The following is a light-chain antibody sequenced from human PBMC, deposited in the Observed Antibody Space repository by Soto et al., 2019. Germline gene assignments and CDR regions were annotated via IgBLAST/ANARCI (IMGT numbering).Light chain of an antibody. CDR1: QSVSSSY. J-gene: IGKJ2*01. CDR3: QQYGSSQT. Sequence: EMVLPQSPGTLSLSPGERATLSCRASQSVSSSYLAWYQQKPVQAPRLLIYGASSRATGIPDRFSGSGSVTDFTLSISRLQPEDVAVYYCQQYGSSQTFGQGAKLEIK. CDR2: GAS. V-gene: IGKV3-20*01.